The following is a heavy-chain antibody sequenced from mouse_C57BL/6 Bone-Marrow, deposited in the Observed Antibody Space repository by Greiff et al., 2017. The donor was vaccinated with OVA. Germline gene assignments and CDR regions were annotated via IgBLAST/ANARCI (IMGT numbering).Heavy chain of an antibody. D-gene: IGHD2-4*01. Sequence: EVKVVESGGGLVKPGGSLKLSCAASGFTFSDYGMHWVRQAPEKGLEWVAYISSGSSTIYYADTVKGRFTISRDNAKNTLFLQMTSLRSEDTAMYYCAYDYDPYWYFDVWGTGTTVTVSS. CDR1: GFTFSDYG. CDR2: ISSGSSTI. V-gene: IGHV5-17*01. CDR3: AYDYDPYWYFDV. J-gene: IGHJ1*03.